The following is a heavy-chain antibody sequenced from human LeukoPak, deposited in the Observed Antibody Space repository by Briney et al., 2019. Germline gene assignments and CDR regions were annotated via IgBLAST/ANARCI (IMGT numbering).Heavy chain of an antibody. Sequence: SETLSLTCTVSGGSISSYYWSWIRQPPGKGLEWIGYIYYSGSTNYNPSLKSRVTISVDPSKNQFSLKLSSVTAADTAVYYCARVGYDFWSGYLDYWGQGTLVTVSS. CDR3: ARVGYDFWSGYLDY. CDR2: IYYSGST. D-gene: IGHD3-3*01. V-gene: IGHV4-59*01. J-gene: IGHJ4*02. CDR1: GGSISSYY.